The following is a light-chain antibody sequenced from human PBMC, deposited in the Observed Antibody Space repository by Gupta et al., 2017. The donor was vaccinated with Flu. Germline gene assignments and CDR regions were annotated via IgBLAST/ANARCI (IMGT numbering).Light chain of an antibody. V-gene: IGKV2-28*01. CDR1: QSLLHGNGNDY. CDR2: CSS. J-gene: IGKJ2*01. Sequence: MTQSPLSLAATPGVAASMSCRSSQSLLHGNGNDYLDWYLEKPGQSPQLVIYCSSNRAPGVPDRFIGRGSGTDFTLNISRGEAGDVGVYYCKQGLQTPYTFGQGTKLEI. CDR3: KQGLQTPYT.